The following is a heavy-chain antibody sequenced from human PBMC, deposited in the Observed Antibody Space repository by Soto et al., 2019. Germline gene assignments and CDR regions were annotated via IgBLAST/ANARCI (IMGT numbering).Heavy chain of an antibody. J-gene: IGHJ4*02. V-gene: IGHV4-30-4*01. CDR1: GGSISSGDYY. CDR3: ATYGGNSVYSAY. Sequence: QVQLQESGPGLVKPSQTLSLTCTVSGGSISSGDYYWSWIRQPPGKGLEWIGYIYYSGSTYYNPSPACRVXTXVXXSKAQFGLKLSSVTAADTAVYYCATYGGNSVYSAYWGQGTLVTVSS. D-gene: IGHD4-17*01. CDR2: IYYSGST.